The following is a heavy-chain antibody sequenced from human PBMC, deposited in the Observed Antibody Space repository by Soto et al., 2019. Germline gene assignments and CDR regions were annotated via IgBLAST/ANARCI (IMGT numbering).Heavy chain of an antibody. D-gene: IGHD3-3*01. CDR2: ISAYNGNT. CDR1: GYTFTSYG. V-gene: IGHV1-18*01. Sequence: ASVKVSCKASGYTFTSYGISWVRQAPGQGLEWMGWISAYNGNTNYAQKLQGRVTMTTDTSTSTAYMELRSLRSDDTAVYYCARINTIFGVVIIGDTDYWGPGTLVTVSS. CDR3: ARINTIFGVVIIGDTDY. J-gene: IGHJ4*02.